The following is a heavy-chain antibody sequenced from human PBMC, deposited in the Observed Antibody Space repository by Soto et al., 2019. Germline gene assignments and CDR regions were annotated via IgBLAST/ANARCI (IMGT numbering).Heavy chain of an antibody. J-gene: IGHJ6*03. CDR1: GYTFSYG. CDR2: ISAYNGNT. Sequence: ASVKVSCKASGYTFSYGISWVRQAPGQGLEWMGWISAYNGNTNYAQKLQGRVTMTTDTSTSTAYMELRSLRSDDTAVYYCARDRCSNTSCHYYYYMDVWGKGTTVTVSS. D-gene: IGHD2-2*01. V-gene: IGHV1-18*01. CDR3: ARDRCSNTSCHYYYYMDV.